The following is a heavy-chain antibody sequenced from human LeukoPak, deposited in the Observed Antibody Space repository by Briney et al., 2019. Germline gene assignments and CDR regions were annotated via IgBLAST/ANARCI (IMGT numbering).Heavy chain of an antibody. V-gene: IGHV4-38-2*02. J-gene: IGHJ4*02. Sequence: SETLSLICTVSGYSISSGYYWGWIRPPPGKGLEWIGSIYHSGSTYYNPSLKSRVTISVDTSKNQFSLKLSSVTAADTAVYYCARRVGVALDYWGQGTLVTVSS. CDR3: ARRVGVALDY. CDR1: GYSISSGYY. CDR2: IYHSGST. D-gene: IGHD2-21*01.